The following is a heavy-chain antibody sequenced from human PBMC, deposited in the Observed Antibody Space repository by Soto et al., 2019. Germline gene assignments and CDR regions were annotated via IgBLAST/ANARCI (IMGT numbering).Heavy chain of an antibody. Sequence: EVQLVESGGGLVQPGGSLRLSCAASGFIVSSNYMSWVRQAPGKGLEWVSVIYTSGSTYYADSVKGRFTISRDNSKNIVYLQMNSLRAEDTAVYYCARGDGALDVWGQGTLVTLS. J-gene: IGHJ3*01. D-gene: IGHD3-10*01. V-gene: IGHV3-66*01. CDR2: IYTSGST. CDR1: GFIVSSNY. CDR3: ARGDGALDV.